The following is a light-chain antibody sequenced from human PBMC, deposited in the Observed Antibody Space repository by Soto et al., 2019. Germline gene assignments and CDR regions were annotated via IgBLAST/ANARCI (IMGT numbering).Light chain of an antibody. CDR1: QSISSY. CDR3: QQSYSTPRIT. V-gene: IGKV1-39*01. CDR2: AAS. J-gene: IGKJ5*01. Sequence: DIQITQSPASLSGGLGDIVTITCRVSQSISSYLNWYQQKPGKAPKLLIYAASSLQSGVPSRFSGSGSGTDFTLTISSLQPEDFATYYCQQSYSTPRITFGQGTRLEI.